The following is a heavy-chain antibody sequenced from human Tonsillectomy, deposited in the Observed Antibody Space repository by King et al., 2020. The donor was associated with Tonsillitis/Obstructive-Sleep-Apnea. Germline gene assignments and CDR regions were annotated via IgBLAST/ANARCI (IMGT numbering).Heavy chain of an antibody. Sequence: QLQESGPGLVKPSETLSLTCTVSDGSVSSNTYYWTWIRQPPGKGLECIGYISYSGSTNYNPSLKSRVAISVDTSKNQFSLNLSSVTAADTAVYYCARVLSNYGDYYMDVWGIGTTVTVSS. D-gene: IGHD4-17*01. CDR3: ARVLSNYGDYYMDV. V-gene: IGHV4-61*01. J-gene: IGHJ6*03. CDR1: DGSVSSNTYY. CDR2: ISYSGST.